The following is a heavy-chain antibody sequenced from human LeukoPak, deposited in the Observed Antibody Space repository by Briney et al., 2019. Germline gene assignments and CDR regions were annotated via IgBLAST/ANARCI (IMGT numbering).Heavy chain of an antibody. CDR3: ARGPTYQHSSGHDFDY. J-gene: IGHJ4*02. D-gene: IGHD3-22*01. Sequence: PGGSLRLSCAASGFAFSSHFMHWVRQAPGKGLEWVTSVSYDGSNQYYADSVKGRFTVSKDNSKNTLFLQVNSLRTEDTAVYYCARGPTYQHSSGHDFDYWGRGTLVTVSS. CDR1: GFAFSSHF. V-gene: IGHV3-30*04. CDR2: VSYDGSNQ.